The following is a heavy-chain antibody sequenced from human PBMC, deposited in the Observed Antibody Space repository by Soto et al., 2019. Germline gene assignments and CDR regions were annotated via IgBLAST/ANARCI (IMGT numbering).Heavy chain of an antibody. CDR3: ARDRLARGIPVAGRIDY. V-gene: IGHV3-74*01. D-gene: IGHD6-19*01. CDR2: TNTDGSDI. Sequence: GGSLRLSSAASGFHLSSYWMYWVRQAPGKGLVWVSRTNTDGSDISYADSVKGRFTISRDNAKNTLYLQMNSLRVEDTAVYYCARDRLARGIPVAGRIDYWGQGALVTVSS. CDR1: GFHLSSYW. J-gene: IGHJ4*02.